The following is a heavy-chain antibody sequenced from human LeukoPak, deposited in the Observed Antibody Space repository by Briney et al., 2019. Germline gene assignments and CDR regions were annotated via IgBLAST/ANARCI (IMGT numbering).Heavy chain of an antibody. D-gene: IGHD3-10*01. J-gene: IGHJ3*02. V-gene: IGHV4-61*02. CDR3: ARDNRPLLWFGELSDAFDI. CDR1: GGSISSGTYY. Sequence: PSETLSLTCTVSGGSISSGTYYWSWIRQPAGKGLEWIGRIYTSGSTNYNPSLKSRVTISVDTSKNHFSLKLSSVTAADTAVYYCARDNRPLLWFGELSDAFDIWGQGTMVTVSS. CDR2: IYTSGST.